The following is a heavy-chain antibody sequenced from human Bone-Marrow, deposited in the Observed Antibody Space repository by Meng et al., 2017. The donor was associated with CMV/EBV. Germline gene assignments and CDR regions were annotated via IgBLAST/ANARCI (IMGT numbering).Heavy chain of an antibody. V-gene: IGHV3-15*01. D-gene: IGHD6-6*01. CDR2: IKSKTDGGTT. CDR1: GFTFSNAW. CDR3: TTDESSRAFDI. J-gene: IGHJ3*02. Sequence: GESLKISCAASGFTFSNAWMSWVRQAPGKGLEWVGRIKSKTDGGTTDYAAPVNGRFTISRDDSKNTLYLQMNSLKTEDTAVYYCTTDESSRAFDIWGQGTMVTVSS.